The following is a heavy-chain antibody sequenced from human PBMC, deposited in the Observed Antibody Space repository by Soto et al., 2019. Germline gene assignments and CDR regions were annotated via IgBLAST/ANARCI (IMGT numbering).Heavy chain of an antibody. CDR3: ARGRDDYNGWYVDL. J-gene: IGHJ2*01. D-gene: IGHD4-4*01. CDR2: LYYGGST. Sequence: SETLSLTCTVSGGSISTYYWNWIRQPPGKGLEWIGYLYYGGSTNYNPSLESRVTISLDTSKNQISLKLSSVTAVDTAVYYCARGRDDYNGWYVDLWGRGSLVTVSS. V-gene: IGHV4-59*01. CDR1: GGSISTYY.